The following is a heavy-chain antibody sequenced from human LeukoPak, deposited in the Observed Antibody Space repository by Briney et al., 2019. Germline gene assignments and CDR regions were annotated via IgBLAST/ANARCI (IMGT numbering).Heavy chain of an antibody. CDR3: ARDPAAAGSVWLDP. D-gene: IGHD6-13*01. J-gene: IGHJ5*02. CDR2: ITTRSSYI. CDR1: GFTFSSYT. V-gene: IGHV3-21*01. Sequence: GGSLRLSCAASGFTFSSYTMNWVRQAPGKGLEWVSYITTRSSYIYYADSVKGRFTTSRDDAKSSLYLQMNSLRAEDTAVYYCARDPAAAGSVWLDPWGQGILVTVSS.